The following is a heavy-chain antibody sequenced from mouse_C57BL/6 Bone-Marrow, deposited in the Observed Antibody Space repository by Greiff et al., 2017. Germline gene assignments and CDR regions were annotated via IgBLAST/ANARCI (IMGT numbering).Heavy chain of an antibody. J-gene: IGHJ1*03. V-gene: IGHV1-59*01. CDR3: ARPYYSNYWYFDV. CDR2: IAPSDSYT. Sequence: QVQLQQPGAELVRPGTSVKLSCKASGYTFTSYWMHWVKQRPGQGLEWIGVIAPSDSYTNYNQKFKGKATLTVDTSSSTAYMQLSSLTSEDSAVYYCARPYYSNYWYFDVWGTGTTVTVSS. CDR1: GYTFTSYW. D-gene: IGHD2-5*01.